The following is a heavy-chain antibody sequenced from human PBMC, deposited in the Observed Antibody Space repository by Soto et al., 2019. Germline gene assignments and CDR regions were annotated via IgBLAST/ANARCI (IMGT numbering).Heavy chain of an antibody. CDR1: GFTFSNYG. D-gene: IGHD3-10*01. Sequence: QEQLVESGGGVVQPGRSLRLSCAASGFTFSNYGIHWVRQAPGKGLEWVAVIWFDGSNEYYADSVKGRFSTSRDNSKNTVYLQMNSVRDDDTAVYYCAREGGSGSYYAFDIWGQGTMFTVSS. CDR3: AREGGSGSYYAFDI. V-gene: IGHV3-33*01. J-gene: IGHJ3*02. CDR2: IWFDGSNE.